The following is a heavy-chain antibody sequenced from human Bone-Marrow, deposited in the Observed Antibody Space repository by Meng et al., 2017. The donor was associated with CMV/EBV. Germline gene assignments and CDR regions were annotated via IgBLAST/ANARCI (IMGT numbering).Heavy chain of an antibody. Sequence: TFTDYDISWVRQAPGQGLEWMGWISTYNGDTNYAQKFQGRVTMTTDTSTSTAYMELRSLRSDDTALYYCARRGIILRTTFDYYAMDVWGQGTTVTVSS. CDR2: ISTYNGDT. J-gene: IGHJ6*02. CDR1: TFTDYD. V-gene: IGHV1-18*01. D-gene: IGHD3-10*01. CDR3: ARRGIILRTTFDYYAMDV.